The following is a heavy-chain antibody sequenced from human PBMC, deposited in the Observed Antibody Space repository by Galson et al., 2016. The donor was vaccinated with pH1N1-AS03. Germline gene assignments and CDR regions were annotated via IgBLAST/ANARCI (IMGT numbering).Heavy chain of an antibody. CDR3: ARGSDDYIWGGYSGDY. J-gene: IGHJ4*02. V-gene: IGHV3-74*01. Sequence: SLRLSCAGSGFSIRTYWMHWVRQVPGKGLVWVSRINTDGSSTNYADSVKDRFTISRDNAKNTLYLQMNNLGAEDTAFYYCARGSDDYIWGGYSGDYWSQGILVTVSS. D-gene: IGHD3-16*01. CDR1: GFSIRTYW. CDR2: INTDGSST.